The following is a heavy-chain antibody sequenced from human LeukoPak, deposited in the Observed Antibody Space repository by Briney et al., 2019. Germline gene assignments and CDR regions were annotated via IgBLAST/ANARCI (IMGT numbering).Heavy chain of an antibody. J-gene: IGHJ4*02. D-gene: IGHD6-6*01. CDR3: ARDREYRSSSYPLDY. CDR2: VNPNSGGT. Sequence: ASVKVSCKASGYTFTGYYMHWVQQAPGQGLEWMGWVNPNSGGTNSAQKFQGRVTMTRDTSISTAYMELSRLRSDDTAVYFCARDREYRSSSYPLDYWGQGTLVTVSS. CDR1: GYTFTGYY. V-gene: IGHV1-2*02.